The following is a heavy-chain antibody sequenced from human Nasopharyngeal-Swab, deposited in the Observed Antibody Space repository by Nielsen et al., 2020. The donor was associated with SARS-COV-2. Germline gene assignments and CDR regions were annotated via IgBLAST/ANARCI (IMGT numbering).Heavy chain of an antibody. Sequence: SVKVSCKASGGTFSSYAISWVRQAPGQGLEWMGGIIPIFGTANYAQKFRGRVTITADESTSTAYMELSSLRSEDTAVYYCARQYYYGSGSYYNPNWFDPWGQGTLVTVSS. CDR1: GGTFSSYA. CDR3: ARQYYYGSGSYYNPNWFDP. J-gene: IGHJ5*02. CDR2: IIPIFGTA. D-gene: IGHD3-10*01. V-gene: IGHV1-69*13.